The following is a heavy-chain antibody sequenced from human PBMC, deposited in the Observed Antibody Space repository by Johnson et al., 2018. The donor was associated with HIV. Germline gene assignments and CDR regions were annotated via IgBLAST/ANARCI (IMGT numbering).Heavy chain of an antibody. CDR1: GFTFSSYW. CDR3: ARDFYYSFWTGYSRNDAFDI. CDR2: IKQDGSQK. D-gene: IGHD3/OR15-3a*01. Sequence: VQLVESGGGLVQPGGSLRLSCATSGFTFSSYWMSWVRQAPGKGLEWVANIKQDGSQKYYVDSVKGRFTISRANARNSLFLQMNSMRAEDTAVYYCARDFYYSFWTGYSRNDAFDIWGQGTMVTVSS. V-gene: IGHV3-7*01. J-gene: IGHJ3*02.